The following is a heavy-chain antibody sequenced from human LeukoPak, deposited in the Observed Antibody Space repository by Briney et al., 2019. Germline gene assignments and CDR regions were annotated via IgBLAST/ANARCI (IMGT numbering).Heavy chain of an antibody. D-gene: IGHD5-12*01. J-gene: IGHJ4*02. Sequence: GGSLRLSCAASGFTFSSYAMHWVCQAPGEGLGWVAVISYDGSNKYYADSVKGRFTISRDNSKNTLYLQMNGLRAEDTAVYYCARELAQVAYFDYWGQGTLVSVSS. CDR3: ARELAQVAYFDY. V-gene: IGHV3-30*04. CDR2: ISYDGSNK. CDR1: GFTFSSYA.